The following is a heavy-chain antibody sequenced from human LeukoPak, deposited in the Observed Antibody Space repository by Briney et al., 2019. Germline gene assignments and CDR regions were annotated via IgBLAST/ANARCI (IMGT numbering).Heavy chain of an antibody. D-gene: IGHD3-22*01. CDR3: ARNNYDSSAYPHSGYMDV. Sequence: ASVKVSCKASGYTFTSYYVHWVRQAPGQGLEWMGIINPSGGSTSYAQKFQGRVTMTTDTSTSTAYMELRSLRSDDTAVYYCARNNYDSSAYPHSGYMDVWGKGTTVTVSS. J-gene: IGHJ6*03. CDR1: GYTFTSYY. CDR2: INPSGGST. V-gene: IGHV1-46*01.